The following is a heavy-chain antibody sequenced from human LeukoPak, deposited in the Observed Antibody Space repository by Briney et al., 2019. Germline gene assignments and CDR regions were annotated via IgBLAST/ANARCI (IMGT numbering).Heavy chain of an antibody. D-gene: IGHD2-2*01. V-gene: IGHV3-7*01. CDR3: ARDRRYCSSTSCYVIGGYYYYMDV. CDR2: IKEDGSET. CDR1: GFIFKKYW. J-gene: IGHJ6*03. Sequence: GGSLRLSCAASGFIFKKYWMNWVRQVPGKGLECLANIKEDGSETYYADSVKGRFTISRDNAKNSLYLQMNSLRAEDTAVYYCARDRRYCSSTSCYVIGGYYYYMDVWGKGTTVTVSS.